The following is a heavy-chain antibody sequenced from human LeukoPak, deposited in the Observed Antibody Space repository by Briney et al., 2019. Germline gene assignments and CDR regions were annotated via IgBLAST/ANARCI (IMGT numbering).Heavy chain of an antibody. V-gene: IGHV3-21*01. CDR2: IGSSGGSI. CDR1: GFSFSSYS. J-gene: IGHJ3*02. CDR3: GTACSSATCGASEGVYAVDI. Sequence: GGSLRLSCSASGFSFSSYSMEWFRQAPGKGLEWISFIGSSGGSISYAESVKGRLTISRENAKNSLYLQMRSLRDKDTAVYYCGTACSSATCGASEGVYAVDIWGQGTMVTVSS. D-gene: IGHD2-2*01.